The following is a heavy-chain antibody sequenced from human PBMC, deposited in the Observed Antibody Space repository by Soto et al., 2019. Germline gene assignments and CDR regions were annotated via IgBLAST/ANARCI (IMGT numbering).Heavy chain of an antibody. V-gene: IGHV3-73*02. Sequence: EVQLVESGGGLVQPGGSLKLSCAASGFTFSGSAMHWVRQASGKGLEWVGRIRSKANSYATAYAASVKGRFTISRDDSKKTAYLQMNSLKTEDTAVYYCTRGLHSGSYLDYYYGMDVWGQGTTVTVSS. CDR3: TRGLHSGSYLDYYYGMDV. J-gene: IGHJ6*02. CDR2: IRSKANSYAT. D-gene: IGHD1-26*01. CDR1: GFTFSGSA.